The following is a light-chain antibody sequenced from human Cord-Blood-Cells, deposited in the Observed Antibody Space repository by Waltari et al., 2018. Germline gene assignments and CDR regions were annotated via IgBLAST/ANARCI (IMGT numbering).Light chain of an antibody. J-gene: IGKJ3*01. Sequence: DIQIPQSPSSLASAVGDRVTITCRASQSISSYLNWYQQKPGKAPKLLIYAASSLQSVVPSRFSGSGSGTDFTLTISSLQPEDFATYYCQQSYSTPFTFGPGTKVDIK. CDR1: QSISSY. CDR3: QQSYSTPFT. CDR2: AAS. V-gene: IGKV1-39*01.